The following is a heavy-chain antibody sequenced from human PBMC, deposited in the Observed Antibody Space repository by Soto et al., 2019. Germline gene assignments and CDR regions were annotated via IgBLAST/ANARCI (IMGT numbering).Heavy chain of an antibody. V-gene: IGHV4-59*01. D-gene: IGHD5-12*01. CDR1: GDSISSYY. CDR2: IYYSGST. J-gene: IGHJ5*02. CDR3: ARGVATIGP. Sequence: QVQLQESGPRLVKPSETLSLTCSVSGDSISSYYWSWIRQPPGKGLEWIGYIYYSGSTNYNPSFRSRVTISVDTPKNQFLLKLTSVPAADTAVYYCARGVATIGPWGQGTLVTASS.